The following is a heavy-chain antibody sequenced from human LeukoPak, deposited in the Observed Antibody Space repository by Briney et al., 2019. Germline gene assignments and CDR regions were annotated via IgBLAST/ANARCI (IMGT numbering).Heavy chain of an antibody. J-gene: IGHJ3*01. CDR3: ARDSGGFSSVYYDAFDF. CDR1: GFTFSNYW. D-gene: IGHD5/OR15-5a*01. Sequence: GGSLRLSCAASGFTFSNYWMIWVRQSPGKGLEWVANIRGDGSLKYYVDSVKGRFTISRDNAKNSLYLQMNSLRAEDMAIYYCARDSGGFSSVYYDAFDFWGQGTVVTVSS. V-gene: IGHV3-7*01. CDR2: IRGDGSLK.